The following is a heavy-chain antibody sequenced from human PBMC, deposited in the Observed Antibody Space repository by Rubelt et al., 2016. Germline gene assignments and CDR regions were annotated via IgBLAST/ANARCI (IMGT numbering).Heavy chain of an antibody. CDR3: ASSPIVVVVAATPRWFDP. J-gene: IGHJ5*02. V-gene: IGHV4-34*01. D-gene: IGHD2-15*01. Sequence: SRVTISVDTSKNQFSLKLSSVTAADTAVYYCASSPIVVVVAATPRWFDPWGQGTLVTVSS.